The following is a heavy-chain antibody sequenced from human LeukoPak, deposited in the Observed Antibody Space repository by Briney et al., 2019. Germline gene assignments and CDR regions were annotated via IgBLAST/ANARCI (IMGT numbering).Heavy chain of an antibody. CDR3: ARDFVATTPYYGMDV. CDR2: ISSSSSYI. V-gene: IGHV3-21*01. D-gene: IGHD5-24*01. CDR1: GFTFSSYS. J-gene: IGHJ6*02. Sequence: GGSLRLSCAASGFTFSSYSMNWVRQAPGKGLEWVSSISSSSSYIYYADSVKGRFTISRDNAKNSLYLQMNSLRAEDTAVYYCARDFVATTPYYGMDVWGRGTLVTVSS.